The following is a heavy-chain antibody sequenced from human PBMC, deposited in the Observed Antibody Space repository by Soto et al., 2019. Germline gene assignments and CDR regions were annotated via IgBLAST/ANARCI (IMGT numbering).Heavy chain of an antibody. Sequence: SETLSLTCAVYGGSFSGYYWSWIRQPPGKGLEWIGEINHSGSTNYNPSLKSRVTISVDTSKNQFSLKLSSVTAADTAVYYCARGRGRLLREGYSYGYHYYYGMDVWGQGTTVTVSS. J-gene: IGHJ6*02. V-gene: IGHV4-34*01. D-gene: IGHD5-18*01. CDR1: GGSFSGYY. CDR3: ARGRGRLLREGYSYGYHYYYGMDV. CDR2: INHSGST.